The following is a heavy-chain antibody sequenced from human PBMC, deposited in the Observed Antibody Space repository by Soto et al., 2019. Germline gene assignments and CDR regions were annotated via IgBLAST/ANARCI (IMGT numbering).Heavy chain of an antibody. Sequence: TGGSLRLSCAASGFKFSNYAMSWVRQAPGKGLEWVSLISATGGGTYYADSVKGRFTISRDNSHNTLYLQVHSLTAEDTAVYYCAKDRRAGGNSAFYFDFWGQGAQVTVPQ. D-gene: IGHD3-16*01. J-gene: IGHJ4*02. V-gene: IGHV3-23*01. CDR3: AKDRRAGGNSAFYFDF. CDR2: ISATGGGT. CDR1: GFKFSNYA.